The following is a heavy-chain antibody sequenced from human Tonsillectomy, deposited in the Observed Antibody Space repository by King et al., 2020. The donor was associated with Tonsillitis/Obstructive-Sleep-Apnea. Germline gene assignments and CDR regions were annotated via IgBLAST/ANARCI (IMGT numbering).Heavy chain of an antibody. CDR3: ARQGYYDISTGWEQRVWFDP. CDR2: IYYSGST. J-gene: IGHJ5*02. CDR1: GGSISSSSYY. Sequence: QLQESGPGLVKPSETLSLTCTVSGGSISSSSYYWGWIRQPPGKGLEWIGSIYYSGSTYYNPSLKSRVTISVDTSKNQFSLKLSSVTAADTAVYYCARQGYYDISTGWEQRVWFDPWGQGTLVTVSS. V-gene: IGHV4-39*01. D-gene: IGHD3-9*01.